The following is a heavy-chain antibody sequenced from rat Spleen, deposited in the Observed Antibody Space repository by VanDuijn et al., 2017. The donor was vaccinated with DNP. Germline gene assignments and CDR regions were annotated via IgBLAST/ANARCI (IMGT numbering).Heavy chain of an antibody. CDR1: GFTFSDYA. Sequence: EVQLVESGGGLVQPGRSLKLSCAASGFTFSDYAMAWVRQAPKKGLEWVTTISYDCSRTSYRDSVKGRFTISRDNAKNTQYLQMDGLRSEDTATYYCATPAHYGYKGDYWGQGVMVTVSS. CDR2: ISYDCSRT. CDR3: ATPAHYGYKGDY. J-gene: IGHJ2*01. V-gene: IGHV5-17*01. D-gene: IGHD1-6*01.